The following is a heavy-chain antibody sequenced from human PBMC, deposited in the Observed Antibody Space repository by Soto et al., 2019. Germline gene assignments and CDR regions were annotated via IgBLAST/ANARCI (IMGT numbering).Heavy chain of an antibody. Sequence: DVQLLESGGGLVQPGGSLILSCAASGFTFTKSAMNWFRQAPGKGQEWVAAISGSGVRSYYADSVQGRFTISRDNAMNTVTLHMNSLRLEDTAIYYCEKAHPDSGDLAPFDYWGQGDLVTVSS. J-gene: IGHJ4*02. CDR2: ISGSGVRS. CDR1: GFTFTKSA. D-gene: IGHD1-26*01. V-gene: IGHV3-23*01. CDR3: EKAHPDSGDLAPFDY.